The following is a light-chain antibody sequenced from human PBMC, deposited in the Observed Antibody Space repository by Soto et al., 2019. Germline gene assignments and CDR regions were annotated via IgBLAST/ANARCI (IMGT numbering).Light chain of an antibody. CDR3: SSYEGSNNVV. CDR1: SSDVGGYNY. CDR2: EVS. Sequence: QPVLTQPPSASGSPGQSVTISCTGTSSDVGGYNYVSWYQQHPGKAPKLMMYEVSKRPSGVPDRFSGSKSGNTASLTVSGLQAEDEADYYCSSYEGSNNVVFGGGTKLTVL. V-gene: IGLV2-8*01. J-gene: IGLJ2*01.